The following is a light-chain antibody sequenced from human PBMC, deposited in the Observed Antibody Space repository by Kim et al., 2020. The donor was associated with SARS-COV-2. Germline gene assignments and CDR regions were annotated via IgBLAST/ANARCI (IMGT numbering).Light chain of an antibody. J-gene: IGKJ4*01. CDR1: QSVSSN. V-gene: IGKV3-15*01. CDR2: GAS. CDR3: QQYNNWSLT. Sequence: VSPGERATLSCRASQSVSSNLAWYQQKPGQAPRLLIYGASTRATGIPGRFSGSGSGTEFTLTISSLQSEDFAVYYCQQYNNWSLTFGGGTKVDIK.